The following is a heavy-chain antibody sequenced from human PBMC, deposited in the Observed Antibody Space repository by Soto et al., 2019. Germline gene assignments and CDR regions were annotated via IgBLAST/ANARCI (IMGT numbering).Heavy chain of an antibody. CDR2: INHSGST. J-gene: IGHJ4*02. D-gene: IGHD4-17*01. CDR1: GGSFSGYY. CDR3: ARGGDYEG. Sequence: PSETLSLTCAVYGGSFSGYYWSWIRQPPGKGLEWIGEINHSGSTNYNPSLKSRVTISVDTSKNQFSLKLSSVTAADTAVYYCARGGDYEGWGQGTLVTVSP. V-gene: IGHV4-34*01.